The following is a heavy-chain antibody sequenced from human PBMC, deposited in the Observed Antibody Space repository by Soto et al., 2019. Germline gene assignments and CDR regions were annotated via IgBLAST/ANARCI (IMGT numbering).Heavy chain of an antibody. J-gene: IGHJ4*02. V-gene: IGHV3-7*05. CDR3: SGDGVAPGLYFGC. Sequence: PGGSLRLSCKASGVTFSDYWMNWVRQAPGKGLEWVASIKQDGSEKMYVDSVKDRFTISRDNADNSLYLQMASLRGEDTAVYYFSGDGVAPGLYFGCWGQGALVTVAS. CDR1: GVTFSDYW. CDR2: IKQDGSEK. D-gene: IGHD6-13*01.